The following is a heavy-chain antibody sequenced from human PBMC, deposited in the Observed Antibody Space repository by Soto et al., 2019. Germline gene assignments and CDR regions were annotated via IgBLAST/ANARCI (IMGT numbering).Heavy chain of an antibody. V-gene: IGHV1-3*01. CDR2: INAGNGNT. CDR3: ARDRMEVGDYIWGSYRYLGGLDY. J-gene: IGHJ4*02. D-gene: IGHD3-16*02. Sequence: ASVKVSCKASGYTFTSYAMHWVRQAPGQRLEWMGWINAGNGNTKYSQKFQGRVTITRDTSASTAYMELSSLRSEDTAVYYCARDRMEVGDYIWGSYRYLGGLDYWGQGTLVTVSS. CDR1: GYTFTSYA.